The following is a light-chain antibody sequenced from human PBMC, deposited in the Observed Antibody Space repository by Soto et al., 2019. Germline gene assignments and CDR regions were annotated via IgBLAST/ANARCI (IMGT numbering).Light chain of an antibody. CDR3: QQYNGYSSYT. CDR1: QSISSW. J-gene: IGKJ2*01. V-gene: IGKV1-5*01. CDR2: DAS. Sequence: DIQMTQSPSTLSASVGDRVTITCRASQSISSWLAWYQQKPGKAPKLLIYDASTLQSGVPSRFSGSGSGTEFTLTISSLQPDDFATYYCQQYNGYSSYTFGQWTNVYIK.